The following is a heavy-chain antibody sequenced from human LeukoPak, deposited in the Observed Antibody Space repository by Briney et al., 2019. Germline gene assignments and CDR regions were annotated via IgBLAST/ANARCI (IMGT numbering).Heavy chain of an antibody. D-gene: IGHD3-10*01. J-gene: IGHJ3*02. V-gene: IGHV1-2*02. Sequence: GASVKVSCKASGYTFTGYYMHWVRQAPGQGLEWMGWINPNSGGTNYAQKFQGRATMTRDTSISTAYMELSRLRSDDTAVYYCARDRVDLWFGELSAFDIWGQGTMVTVSS. CDR1: GYTFTGYY. CDR2: INPNSGGT. CDR3: ARDRVDLWFGELSAFDI.